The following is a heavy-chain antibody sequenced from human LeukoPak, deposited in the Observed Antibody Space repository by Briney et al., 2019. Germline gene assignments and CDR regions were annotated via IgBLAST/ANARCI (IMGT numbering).Heavy chain of an antibody. CDR2: IRYDGSNK. J-gene: IGHJ4*02. D-gene: IGHD3-10*01. Sequence: GGSLRLSCAASGFTFSSYGMHWVRQAPGKGLGWVAFIRYDGSNKYYADSVKGRFTISRDNSKNTLYLQMNSLRAEDTAVYYCAKDPIRTMVRGVPTGYWGQGTLVTVSS. CDR1: GFTFSSYG. V-gene: IGHV3-30*02. CDR3: AKDPIRTMVRGVPTGY.